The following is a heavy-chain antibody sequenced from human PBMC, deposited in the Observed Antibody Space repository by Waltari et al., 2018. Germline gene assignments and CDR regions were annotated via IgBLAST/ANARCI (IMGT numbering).Heavy chain of an antibody. CDR2: IIPIFGTA. CDR1: GGTFSSYA. CDR3: ARAAKKTLYYDSSGYPDYYYGMDV. D-gene: IGHD3-22*01. V-gene: IGHV1-69*05. J-gene: IGHJ6*02. Sequence: QVQLVQSGAEVKKPGSSVKVSCKASGGTFSSYAISWVRQAPGQGLEWMGGIIPIFGTANYAQKFQGRVTITTDESTSTAYMELSSLRSEDTAVYYCARAAKKTLYYDSSGYPDYYYGMDVWGQGTTVTVSS.